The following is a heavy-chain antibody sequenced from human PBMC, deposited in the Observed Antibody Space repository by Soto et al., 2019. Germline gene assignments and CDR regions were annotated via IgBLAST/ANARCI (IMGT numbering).Heavy chain of an antibody. CDR3: ARGHSPTHYDFWSGYYSPYYYYGMDV. CDR2: IKQDGSEK. J-gene: IGHJ6*02. Sequence: GGSLRLSCAASGFTFSSYWMSWVRQAPGKGLEWVANIKQDGSEKYYVDSVKGRFTISRDNAKNSLYLQMNSLRAEDTAVYYCARGHSPTHYDFWSGYYSPYYYYGMDVWGQGTTVTVSS. V-gene: IGHV3-7*01. D-gene: IGHD3-3*01. CDR1: GFTFSSYW.